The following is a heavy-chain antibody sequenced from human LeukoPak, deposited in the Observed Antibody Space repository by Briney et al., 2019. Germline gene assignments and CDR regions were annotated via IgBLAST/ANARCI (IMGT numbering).Heavy chain of an antibody. D-gene: IGHD2-2*01. V-gene: IGHV3-21*01. CDR1: GFTFSSYS. CDR2: ISSSSSYI. CDR3: ARNLGYCSSTSCYNWFDP. Sequence: PGGSLRLSCAASGFTFSSYSMNWVRQAPGKGLEWVSSISSSSSYINYADSVKGRFTISRDNAKNSLYLQMNSLRAEDTAVYYCARNLGYCSSTSCYNWFDPWGQGTLVTVSS. J-gene: IGHJ5*02.